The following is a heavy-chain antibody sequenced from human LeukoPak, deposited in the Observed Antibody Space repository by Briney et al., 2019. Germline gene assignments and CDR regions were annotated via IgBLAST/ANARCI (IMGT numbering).Heavy chain of an antibody. J-gene: IGHJ4*02. CDR2: IKKDGSEK. CDR3: AGGSGWLIDY. D-gene: IGHD6-19*01. CDR1: GFTFSGFW. Sequence: GGSLRLSCAASGFTFSGFWMSWVRQAPGKGLQWVANIKKDGSEKYYVDSVKGRFTISRDNAKNSVYLQMNSLRAEDTAVYYCAGGSGWLIDYWGQGTLVAVSS. V-gene: IGHV3-7*04.